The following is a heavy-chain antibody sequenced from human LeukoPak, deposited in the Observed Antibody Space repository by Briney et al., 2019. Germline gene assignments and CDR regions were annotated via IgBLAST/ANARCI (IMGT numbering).Heavy chain of an antibody. V-gene: IGHV1-69*06. D-gene: IGHD3-3*01. Sequence: SVKVSCKASGGTFSSYAISWVRQAPGQGLEWMGGIIPIFGTANYAQKFQGRVTITADKSTSTAYMELSSLRSEDTAVYYCATGRITIFGADYYYYMDVWGKGTTVTVSS. CDR3: ATGRITIFGADYYYYMDV. J-gene: IGHJ6*03. CDR1: GGTFSSYA. CDR2: IIPIFGTA.